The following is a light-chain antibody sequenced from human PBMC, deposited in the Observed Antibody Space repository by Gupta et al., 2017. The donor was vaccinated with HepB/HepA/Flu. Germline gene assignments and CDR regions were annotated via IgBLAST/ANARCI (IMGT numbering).Light chain of an antibody. J-gene: IGLJ2*01. V-gene: IGLV4-60*03. Sequence: QPVLTQSSSASASLGSTIKLTCTVASGHNDFIISWHQQQPGKAPRFLMKVEESGTYTKGSGVPDRFSVSISGADRYLSISSVQSEDEADYYCETWDTDTRTRVFGGGTTLTVL. CDR3: ETWDTDTRTRV. CDR1: SGHNDFI. CDR2: VEESGTY.